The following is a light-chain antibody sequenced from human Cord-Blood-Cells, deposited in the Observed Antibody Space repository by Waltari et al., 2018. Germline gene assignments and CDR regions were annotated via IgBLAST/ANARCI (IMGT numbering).Light chain of an antibody. V-gene: IGKV4-1*01. Sequence: DIVMTQSPDSLAVSLGERATINCKSSQSVLYSSNNKNYLAWYQQKPGQHPKLLIYWASTRESGVPDRFSGNVSGTDFTLTISSLQAEDVAVYYCQQYYSTPYTFGQGTKLEIK. CDR2: WAS. CDR3: QQYYSTPYT. J-gene: IGKJ2*01. CDR1: QSVLYSSNNKNY.